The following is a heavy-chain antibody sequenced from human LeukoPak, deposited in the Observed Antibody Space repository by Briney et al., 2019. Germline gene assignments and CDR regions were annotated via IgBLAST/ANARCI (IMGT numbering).Heavy chain of an antibody. CDR2: IKQDGSET. J-gene: IGHJ4*02. CDR3: ERAVTYYDDSSGYYYNNY. Sequence: GGSLRLSCAASGFTFSRHCMHWVRQAPGKGLEWVANIKQDGSETYYVDSVKGRFTISRDNAKNSLYLQMNSLRAEDTAVYYGERAVTYYDDSSGYYYNNYWGQGTLVTVSS. V-gene: IGHV3-7*01. CDR1: GFTFSRHC. D-gene: IGHD3-22*01.